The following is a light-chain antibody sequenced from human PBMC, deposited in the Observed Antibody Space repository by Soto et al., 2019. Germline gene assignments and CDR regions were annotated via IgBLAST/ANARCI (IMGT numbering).Light chain of an antibody. CDR2: GAS. CDR1: QSVSSN. CDR3: QQYMHWPRT. V-gene: IGKV3-15*01. Sequence: EMVLTQSPVTLSVSPGERATLSCRASQSVSSNLAWYQHRPGQAPRLLIFGASTRATGVPARFSGGGSGTEFTLTISSLQSEDFALYYCQQYMHWPRTFGQGPRWIS. J-gene: IGKJ1*01.